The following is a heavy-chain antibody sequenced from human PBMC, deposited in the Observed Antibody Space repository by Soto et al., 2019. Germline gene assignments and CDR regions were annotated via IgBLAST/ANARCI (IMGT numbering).Heavy chain of an antibody. CDR1: GYTFTSYY. V-gene: IGHV1-46*01. Sequence: ASVKVSCKASGYTFTSYYMHWVRQAPGQGLEWMGIINPSGGSTSYAQKFQGRVTMTRDTSTSTVYMELSSLRSEDTAVYYCARGVLIGYYDSSGYFWEDYWGQGTLVTVSS. CDR2: INPSGGST. J-gene: IGHJ4*02. D-gene: IGHD3-22*01. CDR3: ARGVLIGYYDSSGYFWEDY.